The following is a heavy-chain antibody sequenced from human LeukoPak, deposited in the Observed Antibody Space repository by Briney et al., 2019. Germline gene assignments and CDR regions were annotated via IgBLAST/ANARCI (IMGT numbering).Heavy chain of an antibody. J-gene: IGHJ4*02. CDR2: ISLTSTTM. CDR3: ARDSGNYFDRFDC. V-gene: IGHV3-48*02. Sequence: TGGSLRLSCAASGFTFSNAWMSWVRQAPGKGLEWVSYISLTSTTMYYADSLKGRFSISRDNAKNSLYLQMNSLRHEDTAVYYCARDSGNYFDRFDCWGQGTLVTVSS. CDR1: GFTFSNAW. D-gene: IGHD1-26*01.